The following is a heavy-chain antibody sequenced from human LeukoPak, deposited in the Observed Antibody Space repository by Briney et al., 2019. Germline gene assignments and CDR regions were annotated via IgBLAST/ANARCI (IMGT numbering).Heavy chain of an antibody. CDR2: IYYSGST. CDR3: ASYYYDSSAYYGPFDY. CDR1: GGSISSSSYY. J-gene: IGHJ4*02. Sequence: SETLSLTCTVSGGSISSSSYYWGWIRQPPGKGLEWIGSIYYSGSTYYNPPLKSRVTISVDTSKNQFSLKLSSVTAADTAVYYCASYYYDSSAYYGPFDYWGQGTLVTVSS. D-gene: IGHD3-22*01. V-gene: IGHV4-39*01.